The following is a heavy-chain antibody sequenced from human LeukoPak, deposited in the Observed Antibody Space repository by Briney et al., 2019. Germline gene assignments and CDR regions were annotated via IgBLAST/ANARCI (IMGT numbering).Heavy chain of an antibody. CDR2: IYGDGDT. J-gene: IGHJ4*02. V-gene: IGHV3-53*01. CDR1: GFTVSDNC. CDR3: ARARPVETLLGY. Sequence: GGSLRLSCVASGFTVSDNCMTWVRQAPGKGLEWVSLIYGDGDTYFSDSVKGRFTISRDDSKNTLYLQMNSLRAEDTAVYYCARARPVETLLGYWGKGPLVTVS. D-gene: IGHD3-16*01.